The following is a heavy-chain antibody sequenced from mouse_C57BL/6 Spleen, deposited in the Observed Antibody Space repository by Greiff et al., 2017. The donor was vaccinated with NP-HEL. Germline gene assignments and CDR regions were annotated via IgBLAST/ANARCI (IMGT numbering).Heavy chain of an antibody. CDR2: IWGDGST. Sequence: QVQLKHSGPGLVAPSQSLSITCTVSGFSLTSYGVSWVRQPPGKGLEWLGVIWGDGSTNYHSALISRLSIRKDNSKGQVFLKLNILQTDETATYSLAKRGPSWYFDVWGPGTTVTVSS. CDR3: AKRGPSWYFDV. J-gene: IGHJ1*01. V-gene: IGHV2-3*01. CDR1: GFSLTSYG.